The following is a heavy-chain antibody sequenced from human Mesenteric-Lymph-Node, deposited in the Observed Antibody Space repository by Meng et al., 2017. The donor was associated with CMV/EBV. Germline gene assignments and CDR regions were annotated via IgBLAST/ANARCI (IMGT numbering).Heavy chain of an antibody. V-gene: IGHV4-34*01. J-gene: IGHJ4*02. Sequence: WGPGLLKPSGTLSVTGAVYGGSFSGYYWNWIRQSPEKGLEWIGEINHSGSTTYNPSFTSRIIISVDTSTNQISLNMSSVTAADTAVYYCARGSSYDILTGYFDYWGQGALVTVSS. CDR2: INHSGST. CDR3: ARGSSYDILTGYFDY. CDR1: GGSFSGYY. D-gene: IGHD3-9*01.